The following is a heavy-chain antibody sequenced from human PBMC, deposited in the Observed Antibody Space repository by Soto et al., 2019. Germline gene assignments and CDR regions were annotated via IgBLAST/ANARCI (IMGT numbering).Heavy chain of an antibody. D-gene: IGHD6-19*01. Sequence: SVTLSLTCTVSGGSISSSSYYWGWIRQPPGKGLEWIGSIYYSGSTYYNPSLKSRVTISVDTSKNQFSLKLSSVTAADTAVYYCARAVAGPDWWFDPWGQGTPVTVS. CDR3: ARAVAGPDWWFDP. CDR1: GGSISSSSYY. CDR2: IYYSGST. J-gene: IGHJ5*02. V-gene: IGHV4-39*01.